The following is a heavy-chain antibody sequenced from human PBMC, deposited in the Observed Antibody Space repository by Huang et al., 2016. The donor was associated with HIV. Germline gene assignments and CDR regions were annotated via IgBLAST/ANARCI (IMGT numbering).Heavy chain of an antibody. V-gene: IGHV4-59*02. CDR2: IYYSGN. Sequence: QVQLQESGPGLVKPSETLSLTCTVSAGSVSSHCWSWIRQPPGKGLEWTGSIYYSGNNYNPALESRVTISVDPSKNQFSLKLSSVTAADTAVYYCARVSIAYSYADFDYWGQGTLVTVSS. CDR1: AGSVSSHC. D-gene: IGHD5-18*01. J-gene: IGHJ4*02. CDR3: ARVSIAYSYADFDY.